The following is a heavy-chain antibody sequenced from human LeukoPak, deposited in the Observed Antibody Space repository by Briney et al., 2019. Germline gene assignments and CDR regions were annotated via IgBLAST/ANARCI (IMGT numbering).Heavy chain of an antibody. CDR3: ARTGMTTVTPFDY. D-gene: IGHD4-17*01. CDR2: VSSTGGTT. V-gene: IGHV3-23*01. CDR1: GFTFSTYG. Sequence: GGSLRLSCAASGFTFSTYGMSWVRQAPGKGLEWVSAVSSTGGTTYYADSVKGRFTISRDNAKNSLYLQMNSLRAEDTALYYCARTGMTTVTPFDYWGQGTLVTVSS. J-gene: IGHJ4*02.